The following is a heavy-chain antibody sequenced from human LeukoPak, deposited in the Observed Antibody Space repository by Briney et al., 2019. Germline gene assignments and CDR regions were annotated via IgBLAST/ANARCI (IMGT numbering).Heavy chain of an antibody. J-gene: IGHJ4*02. CDR1: GFTFSSCA. CDR3: AKMVAPGNFDY. Sequence: PGGSLRLSCAASGFTFSSCAMSWVRQAPGKGLEWVSAINGGGAGTYYADSVKGRFTISRDNSKNTLYLQMNSLRGEDTAVYYCAKMVAPGNFDYWGQGTLVTVSS. D-gene: IGHD2-8*01. V-gene: IGHV3-23*01. CDR2: INGGGAGT.